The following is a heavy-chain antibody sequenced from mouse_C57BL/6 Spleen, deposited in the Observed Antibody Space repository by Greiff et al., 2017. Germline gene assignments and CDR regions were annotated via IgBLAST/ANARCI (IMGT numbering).Heavy chain of an antibody. CDR3: ARGYDYGRGEPAWFAY. CDR1: GYTFTDHT. CDR2: IYPRDGST. Sequence: VQLQESDAELVKPGASVKISCKVSGYTFTDHTIHWMKQRPEQGLEWIGYIYPRDGSTKYNEKFKGKATLTADKSSSTAYMQLNSLTSEDSAVYFCARGYDYGRGEPAWFAYWGQGTLVTVSA. D-gene: IGHD2-4*01. V-gene: IGHV1-78*01. J-gene: IGHJ3*01.